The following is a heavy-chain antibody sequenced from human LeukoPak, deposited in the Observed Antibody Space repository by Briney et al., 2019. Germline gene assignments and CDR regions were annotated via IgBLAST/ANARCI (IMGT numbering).Heavy chain of an antibody. CDR1: GFTFSSYG. V-gene: IGHV3-30*02. D-gene: IGHD5-12*01. Sequence: GGSLRLSCAASGFTFSSYGMHWVRQAPGKGLEWVAFIRYDGSNKYYADSVKGRFTISRDNSKNTLYLQMNSLRAEDTAVYYCAKDRGVATNRGHFDYWGQGTLVTVSS. CDR2: IRYDGSNK. J-gene: IGHJ4*02. CDR3: AKDRGVATNRGHFDY.